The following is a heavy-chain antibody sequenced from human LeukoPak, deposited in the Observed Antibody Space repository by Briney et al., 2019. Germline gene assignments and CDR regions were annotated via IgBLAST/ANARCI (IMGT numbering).Heavy chain of an antibody. V-gene: IGHV1-18*01. D-gene: IGHD3-3*01. CDR1: GYTFTSYG. J-gene: IGHJ6*03. Sequence: GASVKVSCKASGYTFTSYGISWVRQAPGQGLEWMGWISPYNGKTNYAQKFQGRVTTTKDISTSTAYMELRSLRSDDTAVYYCASGLRFSVGDYYYYMDVWGKGTTVTVSS. CDR3: ASGLRFSVGDYYYYMDV. CDR2: ISPYNGKT.